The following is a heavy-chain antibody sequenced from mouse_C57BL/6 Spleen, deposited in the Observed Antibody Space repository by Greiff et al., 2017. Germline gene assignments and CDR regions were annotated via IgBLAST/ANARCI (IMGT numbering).Heavy chain of an antibody. CDR3: AVYDYDGGYYAMDD. CDR1: GYTFTDYY. J-gene: IGHJ4*01. D-gene: IGHD2-4*01. Sequence: EVQLQQSGPELVKPGASVKISCKASGYTFTDYYMNWVKQSHGKSLEWIGDINPNNGGTSYNQKFKGKATLTVDKSSSAAYMELRSLTSEDAAVYCCAVYDYDGGYYAMDDWGQGTSVTVSS. V-gene: IGHV1-26*01. CDR2: INPNNGGT.